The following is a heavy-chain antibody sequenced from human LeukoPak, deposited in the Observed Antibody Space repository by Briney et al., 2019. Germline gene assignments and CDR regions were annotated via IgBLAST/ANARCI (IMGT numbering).Heavy chain of an antibody. CDR1: GGTFSSYA. V-gene: IGHV1-69*05. J-gene: IGHJ6*03. D-gene: IGHD1-7*01. CDR3: ASPRYNWNYPYYYMDV. CDR2: IIPIFGTA. Sequence: SVKVSCKASGGTFSSYAISWVRQAPGQGLEWMGGIIPIFGTANYAQKFQGRVTITTDESTSTAYMEQSSLRSEDTAVYYCASPRYNWNYPYYYMDVWGKGTTVTVSS.